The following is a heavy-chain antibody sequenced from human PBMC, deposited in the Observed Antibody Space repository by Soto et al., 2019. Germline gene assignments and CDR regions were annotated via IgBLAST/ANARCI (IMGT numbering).Heavy chain of an antibody. CDR3: ARDLGEDGYTYDY. Sequence: QVQLVESGGGVVQPGRSLRLSCAASGFTFSSYAMHWVRQAPGKGLEWVAVISYDGSNKYYADSVKGRFTISRDNSKNTRYLQMNSLRAEDTAVYYCARDLGEDGYTYDYGGQGTLVTVSS. V-gene: IGHV3-30-3*01. J-gene: IGHJ4*02. CDR2: ISYDGSNK. D-gene: IGHD3-10*01. CDR1: GFTFSSYA.